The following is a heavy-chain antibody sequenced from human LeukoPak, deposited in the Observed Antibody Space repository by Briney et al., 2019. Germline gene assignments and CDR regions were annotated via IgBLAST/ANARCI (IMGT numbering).Heavy chain of an antibody. J-gene: IGHJ5*02. CDR3: ARRTLVRKAGSWFDP. D-gene: IGHD2-21*01. V-gene: IGHV1-8*01. CDR2: INPNTGDT. Sequence: ASVKVSCKASGYTFTSYDINWVRQATGQGLEWMGWINPNTGDTTYAQKFQGRVTMTRDTSISTAYMELSSLRSEDTAVYYCARRTLVRKAGSWFDPWGQRTLVTVSS. CDR1: GYTFTSYD.